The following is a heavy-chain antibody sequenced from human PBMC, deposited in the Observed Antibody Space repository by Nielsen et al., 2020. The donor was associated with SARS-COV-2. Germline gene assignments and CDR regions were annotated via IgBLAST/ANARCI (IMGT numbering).Heavy chain of an antibody. Sequence: GESLKISCAASGFTFSSYGMHWVRQAPGKGLEWVAVISYDGSNKYYADSVKGRFTISRDNSKNTLYLQMNSLRAEDTAVYYCAKDEYGGNVDYWGQVTLVTVSS. CDR3: AKDEYGGNVDY. CDR2: ISYDGSNK. D-gene: IGHD4-23*01. V-gene: IGHV3-30*18. J-gene: IGHJ4*02. CDR1: GFTFSSYG.